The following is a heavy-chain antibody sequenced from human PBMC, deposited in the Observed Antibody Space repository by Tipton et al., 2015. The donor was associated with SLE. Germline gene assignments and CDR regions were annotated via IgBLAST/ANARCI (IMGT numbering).Heavy chain of an antibody. D-gene: IGHD5-18*01. Sequence: TLSLTCTVSGGSISSYYWSWIRQPPGKGLEWIGYIYYSGSTNYNPSLKSRVTISVDTSKNQFSLKLSSVTAADTAVYYCAREGTAMGYFDYWGQGTLVTVSS. CDR3: AREGTAMGYFDY. CDR2: IYYSGST. J-gene: IGHJ4*02. CDR1: GGSISSYY. V-gene: IGHV4-59*12.